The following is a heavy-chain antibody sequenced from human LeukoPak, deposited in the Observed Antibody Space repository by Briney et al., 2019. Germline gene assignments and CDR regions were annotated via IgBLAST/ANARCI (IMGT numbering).Heavy chain of an antibody. CDR3: ARVWDVGYSYGPFDI. V-gene: IGHV4-61*02. D-gene: IGHD5-18*01. CDR1: GGSISSGSYY. CDR2: IYTSGST. Sequence: SETLSLTCTVSGGSISSGSYYWRWIRQPAGTGLEWIGRIYTSGSTNYNPSLKSRVTISVDTSKNQFSLKLSSVTAADTAVYYCARVWDVGYSYGPFDIWGQGTMVTVSS. J-gene: IGHJ3*02.